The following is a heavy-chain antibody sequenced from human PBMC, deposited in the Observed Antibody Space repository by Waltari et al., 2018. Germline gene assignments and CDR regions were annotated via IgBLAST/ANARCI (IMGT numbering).Heavy chain of an antibody. Sequence: EVQLVESGGGLVQPGGSLRLSCEVSGFTFSRYWMSWVRQTQGKGLGWVANINYDGRQKYYVDSVKGRFAISRDNAKNSVYLQMNSLRVEDTAVYYCAKSRGFEYWGQGALITVSS. CDR2: INYDGRQK. D-gene: IGHD3-10*01. J-gene: IGHJ4*02. CDR1: GFTFSRYW. CDR3: AKSRGFEY. V-gene: IGHV3-7*01.